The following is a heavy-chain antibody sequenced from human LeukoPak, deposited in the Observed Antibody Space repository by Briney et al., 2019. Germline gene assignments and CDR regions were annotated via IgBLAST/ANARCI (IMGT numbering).Heavy chain of an antibody. CDR3: GKTTVGYSSGQKPAWPVDY. D-gene: IGHD5-18*01. Sequence: SGGSLRLSCEASGFTFGSHAMYWVRQAPGKGLEWVAGIFGGGGSPHYADSVKGRFTISRDNPRNTVYLQINSLRDEGTAVYYCGKTTVGYSSGQKPAWPVDYWGQGTLVTVSS. CDR1: GFTFGSHA. CDR2: IFGGGGSP. V-gene: IGHV3-23*01. J-gene: IGHJ4*02.